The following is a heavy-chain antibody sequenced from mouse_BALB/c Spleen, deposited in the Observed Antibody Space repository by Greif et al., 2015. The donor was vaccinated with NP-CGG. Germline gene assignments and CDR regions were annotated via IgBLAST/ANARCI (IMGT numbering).Heavy chain of an antibody. CDR3: ARLHYYGSFAY. CDR1: GFDFSRYW. V-gene: IGHV4-1*02. CDR2: INPDSSTI. D-gene: IGHD1-2*01. J-gene: IGHJ3*01. Sequence: EVKLMESGGGLVQPGGSLKLSCAASGFDFSRYWMSWVRQTPGKGLEWIGEINPDSSTINYTPSLKDKFIISRDNAKNTLYLQMSKVGSEDTALYYCARLHYYGSFAYWGQGTLVTVSA.